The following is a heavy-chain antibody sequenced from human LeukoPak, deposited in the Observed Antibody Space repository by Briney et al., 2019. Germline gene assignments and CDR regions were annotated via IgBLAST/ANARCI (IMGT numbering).Heavy chain of an antibody. CDR2: IYSGGST. CDR3: ARVRWGGLYYFDY. J-gene: IGHJ4*02. D-gene: IGHD3-16*01. V-gene: IGHV3-53*01. CDR1: GFTVSSNY. Sequence: PGGSLRLPCAASGFTVSSNYMSWVRQAPGKGLEWVSVIYSGGSTYYADSVKGRFTISRDNAKNTLYLQMNSLRAEDTAVYYCARVRWGGLYYFDYWGQGTLVTVSS.